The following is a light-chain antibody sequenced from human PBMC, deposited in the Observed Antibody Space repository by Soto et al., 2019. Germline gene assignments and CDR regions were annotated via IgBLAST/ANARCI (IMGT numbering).Light chain of an antibody. V-gene: IGKV1-5*01. CDR2: DAY. CDR3: QQTSSTPT. CDR1: QSIRSW. J-gene: IGKJ4*01. Sequence: DIQMTQSPSILSASVVDRVTITCRASQSIRSWLAWYQQKPGKAPKLLIYDAYSLESGVPSRFSGRRSGTDFTLTISNLQPEDFATYYCQQTSSTPTFGGGTKVDIK.